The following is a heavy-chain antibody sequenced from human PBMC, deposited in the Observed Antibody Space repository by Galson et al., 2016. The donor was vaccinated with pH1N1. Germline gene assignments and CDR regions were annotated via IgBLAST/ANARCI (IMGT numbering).Heavy chain of an antibody. D-gene: IGHD3-22*01. CDR1: GFTFNIFA. CDR3: VNLDSSGYYYGRFDS. CDR2: ISASGANT. Sequence: SLRLSCAASGFTFNIFAMSWVRQAPGKGPEWVSSISASGANTNYADPVKGRFTISRDNSKNTLYLQTKSLRAEDTAIYYCVNLDSSGYYYGRFDSRGQGTLVTVSS. V-gene: IGHV3-23*01. J-gene: IGHJ4*02.